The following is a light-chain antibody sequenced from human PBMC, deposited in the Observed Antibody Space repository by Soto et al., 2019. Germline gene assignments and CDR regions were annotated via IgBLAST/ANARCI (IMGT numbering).Light chain of an antibody. CDR2: DAS. Sequence: EIVLTQSPATLSLSPGERATLSCRASQSVSSYLAWYQQKPGQAPRLLIYDASNRATGIPARFSGSESGTDFTLTISSLEPDDFAVYYCRQRSNWPPYTFGQGTKLEIK. V-gene: IGKV3-11*01. CDR1: QSVSSY. CDR3: RQRSNWPPYT. J-gene: IGKJ2*01.